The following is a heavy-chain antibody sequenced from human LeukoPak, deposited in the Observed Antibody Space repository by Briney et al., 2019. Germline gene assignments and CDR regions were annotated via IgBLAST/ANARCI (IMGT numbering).Heavy chain of an antibody. J-gene: IGHJ4*02. CDR2: IFSSGYT. CDR3: ARDQVSSSSTIAY. CDR1: GITVSRSY. Sequence: GGSLRLSCAASGITVSRSYMSWVRQAPGKGLEWVSIIFSSGYTYYADSVKGRFTISRDNSKNTLDLQMNSLRAEDTAVYYCARDQVSSSSTIAYWGQGTLVTVSS. D-gene: IGHD6-6*01. V-gene: IGHV3-66*01.